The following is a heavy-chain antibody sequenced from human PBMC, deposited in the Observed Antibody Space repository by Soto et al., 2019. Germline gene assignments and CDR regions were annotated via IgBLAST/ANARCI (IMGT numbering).Heavy chain of an antibody. CDR2: IYSGGNT. J-gene: IGHJ4*02. V-gene: IGHV3-66*01. CDR3: ARDLGTGIAAAGTGLGY. CDR1: GFTVSSNY. D-gene: IGHD6-13*01. Sequence: PGGSLRLSCAASGFTVSSNYMSWVRQAPGKGLEWVSVIYSGGNTYYADSVKGRFTISRDNSKNTLYLQMNSLRAEDTAVYYCARDLGTGIAAAGTGLGYWGQGTLVTVSS.